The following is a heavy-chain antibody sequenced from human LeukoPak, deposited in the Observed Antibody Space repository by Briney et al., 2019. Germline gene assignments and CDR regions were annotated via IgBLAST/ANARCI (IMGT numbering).Heavy chain of an antibody. J-gene: IGHJ4*02. CDR2: VYYSGST. CDR1: GGSLNSYS. CDR3: ARGRRYFDY. Sequence: SETLSLTCTVSGGSLNSYSWTWIRQPPGKGLEWIGFVYYSGSTNCNPPLKSRVTISVDTSKTQFSLKLSSVTAADTAVYYCARGRRYFDYWGQGNLVTVSS. V-gene: IGHV4-59*01.